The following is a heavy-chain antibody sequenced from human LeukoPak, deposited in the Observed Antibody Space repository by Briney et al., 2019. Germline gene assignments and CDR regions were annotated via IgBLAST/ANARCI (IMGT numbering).Heavy chain of an antibody. Sequence: PGGSLRLSCAASGFTFSSYSMNWVRQAPGKGLEWVSSISSSSSYIYYADSVKGRFTISRDNAKNSLYLQMNSLRAEDTAVYYCARDPRGYDILTGPDLDYWGQGTLVTVSS. CDR1: GFTFSSYS. D-gene: IGHD3-9*01. V-gene: IGHV3-21*01. CDR3: ARDPRGYDILTGPDLDY. CDR2: ISSSSSYI. J-gene: IGHJ4*02.